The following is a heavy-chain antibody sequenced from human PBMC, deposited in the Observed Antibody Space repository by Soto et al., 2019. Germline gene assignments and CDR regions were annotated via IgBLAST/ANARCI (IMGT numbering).Heavy chain of an antibody. D-gene: IGHD5-12*01. J-gene: IGHJ6*02. V-gene: IGHV4-31*03. CDR2: IYYSGTT. CDR1: GGSISSGGYY. CDR3: ARDSASGYDQYGMDV. Sequence: QVQLQESGPGLVKPSQTLSLTCTVSGGSISSGGYYWSWIRQHPGKGLEWIGYIYYSGTTYYNPSLKGRVTISVDTSKNQFALKLSSVTAADTAVYYCARDSASGYDQYGMDVWGQGTTVTVSS.